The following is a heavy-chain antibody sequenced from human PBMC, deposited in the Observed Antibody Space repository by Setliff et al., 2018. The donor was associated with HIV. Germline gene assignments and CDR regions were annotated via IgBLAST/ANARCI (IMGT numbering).Heavy chain of an antibody. D-gene: IGHD3-10*01. CDR1: GGSISSGNYH. Sequence: SETLSLTCTASGGSISSGNYHWSWIRQPAGKGLEWIGRIYTSGSTNYNPSLKSRVTISLDTSKNQFSLNLSSVTAADTAVYYCARDQGSGSYYKVLNWFDPWGQGTLVTVSS. CDR3: ARDQGSGSYYKVLNWFDP. J-gene: IGHJ5*02. CDR2: IYTSGST. V-gene: IGHV4-61*02.